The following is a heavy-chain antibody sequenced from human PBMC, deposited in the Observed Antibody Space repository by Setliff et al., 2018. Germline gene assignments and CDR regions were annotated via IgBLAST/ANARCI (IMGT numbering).Heavy chain of an antibody. CDR2: ISSSSSYI. CDR1: GFTFSSYS. D-gene: IGHD1-26*01. CDR3: AKDGGGTYYSRSDY. V-gene: IGHV3-21*01. Sequence: PGGSLRLSCAASGFTFSSYSMNWVRQAPGKGLEWVSSISSSSSYIYYADSVKGRFTISRDNAKNSLYLQMNSLRAEDTAVYYCAKDGGGTYYSRSDYWGQGTLVTVSS. J-gene: IGHJ4*02.